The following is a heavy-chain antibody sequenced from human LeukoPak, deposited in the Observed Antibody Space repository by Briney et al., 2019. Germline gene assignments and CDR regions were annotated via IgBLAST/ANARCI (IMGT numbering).Heavy chain of an antibody. CDR3: ARGATNYYYYGMDV. Sequence: ASVKVSCKASGYTFTGYYMHWVRQAPGQGLEWMGRINPNSGGTNYAQKFQGRVTMTRDTSISTAYMELSRLRSDDTAVYYCARGATNYYYYGMDVCGQETTVTVSS. J-gene: IGHJ6*02. CDR1: GYTFTGYY. CDR2: INPNSGGT. V-gene: IGHV1-2*06.